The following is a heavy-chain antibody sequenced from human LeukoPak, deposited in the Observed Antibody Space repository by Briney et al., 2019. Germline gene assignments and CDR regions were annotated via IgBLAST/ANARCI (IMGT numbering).Heavy chain of an antibody. CDR3: AKDNSSSWYESRFDP. V-gene: IGHV3-9*01. D-gene: IGHD6-13*01. J-gene: IGHJ5*02. CDR2: ISWNSGSI. Sequence: TGGSLRLSCAASGFTFDDYAMHWVRQAPGKGLEWVSGISWNSGSIGYADSVKGRFTISRDNAKNSLYLQMNSLRAEDTVLYYCAKDNSSSWYESRFDPWGQGTLVTVSS. CDR1: GFTFDDYA.